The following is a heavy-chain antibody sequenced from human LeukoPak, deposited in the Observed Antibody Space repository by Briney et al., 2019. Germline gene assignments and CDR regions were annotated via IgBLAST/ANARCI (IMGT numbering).Heavy chain of an antibody. V-gene: IGHV3-15*01. J-gene: IGHJ6*03. Sequence: PGGSLRLSCAASGFTFSNAWMSWVRQAPGKGLEWVGRIKSNTDGGTTAYAAPVKGRFTISRDDSKNTLYLQMNSLRAEDTAVYYCAKGSKLLLFTRDHYMDVWGKGTTVTISS. CDR3: AKGSKLLLFTRDHYMDV. CDR2: IKSNTDGGTT. CDR1: GFTFSNAW. D-gene: IGHD2/OR15-2a*01.